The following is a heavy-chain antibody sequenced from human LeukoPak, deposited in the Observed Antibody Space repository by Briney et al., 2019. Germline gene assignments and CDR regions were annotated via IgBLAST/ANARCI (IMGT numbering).Heavy chain of an antibody. CDR3: ARDQYDSSGYDY. J-gene: IGHJ4*02. CDR1: GHTFTSYG. D-gene: IGHD3-22*01. Sequence: ASVRVSCTASGHTFTSYGISWVRQAPGQGREWLGWISAYNGNTNYEQKLQGRVTMTTDTSTSTAYMELRSLRSDDTAVYYCARDQYDSSGYDYWGQGTLVTVSS. CDR2: ISAYNGNT. V-gene: IGHV1-18*01.